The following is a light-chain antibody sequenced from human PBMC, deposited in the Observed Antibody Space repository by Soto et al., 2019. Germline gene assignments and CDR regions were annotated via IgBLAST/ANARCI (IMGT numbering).Light chain of an antibody. CDR2: AAS. J-gene: IGKJ3*01. CDR1: QGISTW. Sequence: DIQMTQSPSSVSASVGDRVTMTCRASQGISTWLAWYQQKPGKAPKLLINAASRFQNGVPSRFSGSGSGTEFTLTISSLQAEDFATYFCQQANSFPFTFGPGTKVDIK. CDR3: QQANSFPFT. V-gene: IGKV1D-12*01.